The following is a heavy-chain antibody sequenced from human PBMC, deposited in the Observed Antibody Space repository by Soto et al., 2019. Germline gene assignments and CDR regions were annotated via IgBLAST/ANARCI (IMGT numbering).Heavy chain of an antibody. Sequence: PGGSLRLSCAASGFTFDDYTMHWVRQAPGKGLEWVSLISWDGGSTYYADSVKGRFTISRDNSKNSLYLQMNSLRTEDTALYYCAKEAAAGIDYWGQGTPVTVSS. CDR1: GFTFDDYT. CDR3: AKEAAAGIDY. J-gene: IGHJ4*02. D-gene: IGHD6-13*01. V-gene: IGHV3-43*01. CDR2: ISWDGGST.